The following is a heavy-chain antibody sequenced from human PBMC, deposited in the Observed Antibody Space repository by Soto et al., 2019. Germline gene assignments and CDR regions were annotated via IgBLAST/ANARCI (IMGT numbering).Heavy chain of an antibody. V-gene: IGHV3-74*01. CDR2: IDTSGHST. D-gene: IGHD6-13*01. CDR1: GFVFTNFW. Sequence: XASLRLSCEASGFVFTNFWMHWVRHVPGKGLVWVARIDTSGHSTNYAESVKGRFTISRDNAKNTVSLQMNSLRVEDTGVYYCAKDSWYFDLWSQGSQVTVSS. CDR3: AKDSWYFDL. J-gene: IGHJ4*02.